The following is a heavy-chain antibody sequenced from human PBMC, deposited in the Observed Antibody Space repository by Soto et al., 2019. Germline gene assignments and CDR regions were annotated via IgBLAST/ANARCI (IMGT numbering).Heavy chain of an antibody. CDR1: GGTFSTYT. V-gene: IGHV1-69*08. CDR2: IIPIIGII. J-gene: IGHJ5*02. D-gene: IGHD4-4*01. CDR3: AGDPDSHYNDSHASSYP. Sequence: QVQLVQSGAEVKKPGSSVKVSCKASGGTFSTYTITWVRQAPGQGLEWMGRIIPIIGIINYAQKFQGRVTISADKFTGPASMELTGLRSDDTAVYYCAGDPDSHYNDSHASSYPWGQGTLVTVSS.